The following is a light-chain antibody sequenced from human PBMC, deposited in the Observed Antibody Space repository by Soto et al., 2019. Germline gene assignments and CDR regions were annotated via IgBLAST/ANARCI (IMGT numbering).Light chain of an antibody. V-gene: IGKV1-5*01. J-gene: IGKJ4*01. CDR3: QQYNSYVLT. CDR1: QSISSW. CDR2: DAS. Sequence: DIPMTQSPSTLSASVGDRVTITCRASQSISSWLAWYQQKPGKAPKLLIYDASSLESGVPSRFTGSGSGTEFTLTVSSLQPDDVANYYCQQYNSYVLTFGGVTKVEIK.